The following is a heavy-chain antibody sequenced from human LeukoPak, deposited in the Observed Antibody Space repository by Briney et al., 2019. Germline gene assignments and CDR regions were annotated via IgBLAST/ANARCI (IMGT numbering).Heavy chain of an antibody. J-gene: IGHJ4*02. V-gene: IGHV3-33*06. CDR3: AKDAGGYYDGPFDY. D-gene: IGHD3-22*01. Sequence: GGSLRLSCAASGFTFSSYAMSWVRQAPGKGLEWVAVIWYDGSNKYYADSVKGRFTISRDNSKNTLYLQMNSLRAEDTAVYYCAKDAGGYYDGPFDYWGQGTLGTVSS. CDR2: IWYDGSNK. CDR1: GFTFSSYA.